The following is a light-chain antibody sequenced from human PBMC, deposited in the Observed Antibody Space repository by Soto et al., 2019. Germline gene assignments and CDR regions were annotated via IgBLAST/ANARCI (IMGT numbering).Light chain of an antibody. CDR3: QQYKSHPSCT. CDR2: DIS. CDR1: ESISRW. J-gene: IGKJ2*02. Sequence: IQMTQSPSTLSSSVGDRVTITCRASESISRWLAWYQQKPGKAPKLLIYDISDLESGVPSRFSGSGSGTEFTLTISSLQPDDFATYYCQQYKSHPSCTFGQGTKVDIK. V-gene: IGKV1-5*01.